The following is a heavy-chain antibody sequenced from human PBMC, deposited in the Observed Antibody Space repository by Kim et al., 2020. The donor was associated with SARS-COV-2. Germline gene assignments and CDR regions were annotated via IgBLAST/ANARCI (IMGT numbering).Heavy chain of an antibody. CDR3: ARDFTYYDSSGYDIMWFDP. Sequence: SETLSLTCTVSGGSISSYSWSWIRQPPGKGLEWIGYIYYSGRTNYNPSLKSRVTISVDTSKNRFSLKLSSVTAADTAVYYCARDFTYYDSSGYDIMWFDPWGQGTLVPVSS. CDR1: GGSISSYS. V-gene: IGHV4-59*13. CDR2: IYYSGRT. J-gene: IGHJ5*02. D-gene: IGHD3-22*01.